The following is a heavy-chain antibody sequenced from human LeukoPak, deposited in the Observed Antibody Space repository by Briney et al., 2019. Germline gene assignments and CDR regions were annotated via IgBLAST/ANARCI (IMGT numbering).Heavy chain of an antibody. CDR3: ATGEGYNSLLLDY. Sequence: GGSLRLSCAASGFTFDGYAMHWVRQAPGKGLEWVSGISWNSGSIGYADSVKGRFTISRDNAKNSLYLQMNGLRAEDTALYYCATGEGYNSLLLDYWGQGTLVTVSS. J-gene: IGHJ4*02. D-gene: IGHD5-24*01. CDR1: GFTFDGYA. CDR2: ISWNSGSI. V-gene: IGHV3-9*01.